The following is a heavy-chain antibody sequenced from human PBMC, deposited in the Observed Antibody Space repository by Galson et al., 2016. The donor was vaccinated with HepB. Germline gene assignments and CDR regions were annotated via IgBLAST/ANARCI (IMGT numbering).Heavy chain of an antibody. CDR3: ARDGHFHHPDY. J-gene: IGHJ4*02. CDR1: GFSLSTYG. CDR2: IWFDGNND. V-gene: IGHV3-33*01. Sequence: SLRLSCAASGFSLSTYGMHWVRQAPGKGLEWVALIWFDGNNDNYADSVKGRFTISRDNFKSTLYLQMNSLTAEDTAVYYCARDGHFHHPDYWGQGTLVTVSS.